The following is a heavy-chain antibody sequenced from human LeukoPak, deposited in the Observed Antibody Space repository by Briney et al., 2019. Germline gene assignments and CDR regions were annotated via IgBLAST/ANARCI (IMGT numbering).Heavy chain of an antibody. J-gene: IGHJ4*02. D-gene: IGHD2-15*01. Sequence: PSETLSLTCTVSGGSISSYFRSWIRQPPGKGLEWIGYTYYRGTTNYNPSLKSRVTISVDTSKIQFSLRLSSVTAADTAVYYCAREPRSPGGRGRPFDFWGQGTLVTVSS. CDR2: TYYRGTT. CDR3: AREPRSPGGRGRPFDF. V-gene: IGHV4-59*01. CDR1: GGSISSYF.